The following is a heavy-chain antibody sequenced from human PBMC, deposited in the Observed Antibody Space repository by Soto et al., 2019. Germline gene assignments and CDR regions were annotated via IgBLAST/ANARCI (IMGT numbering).Heavy chain of an antibody. J-gene: IGHJ4*02. D-gene: IGHD3-16*01. CDR3: TTPRPGSHGYGY. CDR1: GITLSNSW. CDR2: IKSKADGSTT. V-gene: IGHV3-15*01. Sequence: EVQLVESGGGLVKPGGSLRLSCAASGITLSNSWMTWVRQAPGKGLEWVGRIKSKADGSTTEYGSPVKDRFVISRDDAENTMALKMLRLKTENIAVEDSTTPRPGSHGYGYWGPVTLVSVAS.